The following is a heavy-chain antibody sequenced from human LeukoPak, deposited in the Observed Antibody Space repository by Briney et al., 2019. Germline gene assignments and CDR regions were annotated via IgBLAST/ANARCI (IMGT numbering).Heavy chain of an antibody. CDR2: IMPILGIA. D-gene: IGHD6-19*01. Sequence: GSSVKVSCKASGGTFSSYAISWVRQAPGQGLEWMGRIMPILGIANYAQKFQGRVTITADTSANTAYMELSSLRSEDTAVYYCAREQWLGSFYYYYYGLDVWGQGTTVTVSS. CDR3: AREQWLGSFYYYYYGLDV. CDR1: GGTFSSYA. J-gene: IGHJ6*02. V-gene: IGHV1-69*04.